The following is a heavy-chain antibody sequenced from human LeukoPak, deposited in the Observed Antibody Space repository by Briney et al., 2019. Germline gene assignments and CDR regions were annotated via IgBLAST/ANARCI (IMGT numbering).Heavy chain of an antibody. CDR2: IYKSGST. CDR1: GGSIGWDY. CDR3: VRGNYDDRGYSNAFDL. Sequence: SETLSLTCTVSGGSIGWDYWSWIRQSAGKGLEWIGRIYKSGSTNYNPSFRSRVTISVDKSKNQFSLKLSSVTAADTAVYYCVRGNYDDRGYSNAFDLWGQGAMVTVSS. J-gene: IGHJ3*01. D-gene: IGHD3-22*01. V-gene: IGHV4-4*07.